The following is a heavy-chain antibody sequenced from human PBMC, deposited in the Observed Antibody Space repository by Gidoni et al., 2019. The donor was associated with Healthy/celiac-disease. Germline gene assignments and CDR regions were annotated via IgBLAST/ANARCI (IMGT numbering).Heavy chain of an antibody. CDR3: AKWIVATIFYYYYGMDV. Sequence: EVQLLESGGGLVQPGGSLRLSCAASGFTFSSYAMCWVRQAPGTGLEWVSAISGSGGSTYYADSVKGRFTISRDNSKNTLYLQMNSLRAEDTAVYYCAKWIVATIFYYYYGMDVWGQGTTVTVSS. J-gene: IGHJ6*02. CDR2: ISGSGGST. V-gene: IGHV3-23*01. D-gene: IGHD5-12*01. CDR1: GFTFSSYA.